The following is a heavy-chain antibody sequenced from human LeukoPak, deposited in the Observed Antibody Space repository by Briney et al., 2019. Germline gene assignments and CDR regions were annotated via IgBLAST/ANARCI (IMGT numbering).Heavy chain of an antibody. Sequence: GGSLRLSCAASGFTFSSYAMSWVRQAPGKGLEWVSAISGSGGSTYYADSVKGRFTISRDNSKNTLYLQMNGLRAEDTAVYYCARVDTAMVFFFDYWGQGTLVTVSS. CDR3: ARVDTAMVFFFDY. V-gene: IGHV3-23*01. J-gene: IGHJ4*02. D-gene: IGHD5-18*01. CDR1: GFTFSSYA. CDR2: ISGSGGST.